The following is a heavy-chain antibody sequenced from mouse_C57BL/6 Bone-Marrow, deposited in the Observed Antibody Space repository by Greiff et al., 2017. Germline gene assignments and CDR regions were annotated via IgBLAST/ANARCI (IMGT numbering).Heavy chain of an antibody. CDR1: GFTFSSYG. J-gene: IGHJ4*01. V-gene: IGHV5-6*01. CDR2: ISSGGSYT. CDR3: ARCPMDY. Sequence: DVHLVESGGDLVKPGGSLKLSCAASGFTFSSYGMSWVRQTPDKRLEWVATISSGGSYTYYPDSVKGRFTISRDNAKNTLYLQMSSLKSEDTAMYYCARCPMDYWGQGTSVTVSS. D-gene: IGHD6-1*01.